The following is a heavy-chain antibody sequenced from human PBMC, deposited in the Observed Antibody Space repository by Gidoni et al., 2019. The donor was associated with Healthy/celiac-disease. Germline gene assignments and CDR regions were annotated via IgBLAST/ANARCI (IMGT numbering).Heavy chain of an antibody. D-gene: IGHD3-16*01. CDR1: GFTFSSYA. J-gene: IGHJ3*02. Sequence: EVQLLESGGGLVQPGGSLSLSCPASGFTFSSYAMIWVLQAPGKGLEWVSAISGSGGSTYYTDSVKGRLTISRDNSKNTLYLKMNSLRAEDTAVYYCAKDIFGGGGAFDIWGQGTMVTVSS. V-gene: IGHV3-23*01. CDR2: ISGSGGST. CDR3: AKDIFGGGGAFDI.